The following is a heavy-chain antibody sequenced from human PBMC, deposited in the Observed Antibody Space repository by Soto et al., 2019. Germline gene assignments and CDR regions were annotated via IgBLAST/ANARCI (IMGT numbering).Heavy chain of an antibody. J-gene: IGHJ4*02. D-gene: IGHD1-26*01. CDR3: ARGGAMGLNDF. CDR1: GFSFSDSA. V-gene: IGHV3-73*01. Sequence: TGGSLRLSCAASGFSFSDSAMHWVRQASGKGLEWIARIRSKANSYLIAYDESVRGRFIISRDDSKNTAYLQMNDLNTEDTAIYYCARGGAMGLNDFWGQGTPVTVSS. CDR2: IRSKANSYLI.